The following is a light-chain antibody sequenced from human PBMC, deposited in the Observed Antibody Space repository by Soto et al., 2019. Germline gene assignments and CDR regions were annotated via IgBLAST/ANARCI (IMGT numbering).Light chain of an antibody. J-gene: IGKJ1*01. CDR1: QSVSSN. CDR3: QQYTEWPPWT. V-gene: IGKV3-15*01. Sequence: EIIMTQSPATLSVSPGERASLSCRASQSVSSNLAWYQQKPGQAPRLLIYAASTRATGISTRFSGSGSGTEFPLTISSLQSEDFAIYYCQQYTEWPPWTFGQGTKVEIK. CDR2: AAS.